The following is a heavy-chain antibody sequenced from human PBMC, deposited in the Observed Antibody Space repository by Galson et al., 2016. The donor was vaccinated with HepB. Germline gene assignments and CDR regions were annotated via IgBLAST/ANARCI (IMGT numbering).Heavy chain of an antibody. V-gene: IGHV4/OR15-8*01. CDR2: AFHPGPP. J-gene: IGHJ4*02. CDR1: GASIESPNY. Sequence: SETLSRTCVVSGASIESPNYWSWVRQSPGKGLEWLGEAFHPGPPPPPPSLPPLFLLSFSPSPPLFSFQVPSVPAAAPAVSFCAREAVDYFDDRGYDSSRTYYFDHWGQGSLVTVSP. D-gene: IGHD3-22*01. CDR3: AREAVDYFDDRGYDSSRTYYFDH.